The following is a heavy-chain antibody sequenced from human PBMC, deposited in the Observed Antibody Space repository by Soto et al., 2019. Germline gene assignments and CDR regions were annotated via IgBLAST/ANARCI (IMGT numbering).Heavy chain of an antibody. CDR3: ARDYPLAY. V-gene: IGHV4-31*03. D-gene: IGHD3-16*02. CDR2: IYYSGST. CDR1: GDSISSGGSY. Sequence: SETLSLTCPVSGDSISSGGSYWSWIRQHPGKGLEWIGYIYYSGSTYYNPSLKSRVTISVDNAKNTLYLQMNSLRAEDTAVYYCARDYPLAYWGQGTLVTVSS. J-gene: IGHJ4*02.